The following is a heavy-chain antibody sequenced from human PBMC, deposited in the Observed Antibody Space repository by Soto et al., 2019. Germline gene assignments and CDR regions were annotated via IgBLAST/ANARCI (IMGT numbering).Heavy chain of an antibody. CDR2: IYWDDDK. CDR1: GFSLTTSGVG. J-gene: IGHJ4*02. D-gene: IGHD3-3*01. Sequence: QITLNESGPTQVKPRQTLTLTCTFSGFSLTTSGVGVGWIRQSPGKAPEWLALIYWDDDKRYSPSLKSRLTITKDTSKTQVVLTMADLDPADTATYYCAHRVLRTVFGLVTTTAIYVDFWGQGTPVAVSS. CDR3: AHRVLRTVFGLVTTTAIYVDF. V-gene: IGHV2-5*02.